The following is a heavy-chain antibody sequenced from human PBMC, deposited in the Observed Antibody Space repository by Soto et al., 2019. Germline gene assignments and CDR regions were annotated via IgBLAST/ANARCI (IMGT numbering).Heavy chain of an antibody. CDR3: AKDRAFNYFYGMDV. J-gene: IGHJ6*02. CDR1: GLAFGNYA. D-gene: IGHD3-10*01. Sequence: GGSLRLSCRASGLAFGNYAMNWVRQVPGRGLEWVAGVSTNGRSTYYADSLRGRFTISRDNSKITVYLQMNSLRAEDTAVYYCAKDRAFNYFYGMDVWGQGTTVTVSS. CDR2: VSTNGRST. V-gene: IGHV3-23*01.